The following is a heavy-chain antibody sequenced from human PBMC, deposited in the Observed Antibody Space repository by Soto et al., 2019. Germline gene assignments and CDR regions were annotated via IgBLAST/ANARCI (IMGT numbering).Heavy chain of an antibody. CDR1: GGSISSGGYY. V-gene: IGHV4-39*01. J-gene: IGHJ6*03. D-gene: IGHD1-1*01. CDR3: ARHGGTTGTQWTYYYYYMDV. Sequence: SETLSLTCTVSGGSISSGGYYWSWIRQHPGKGLEWIGYIYYSGSTYYNPSLKSRVTISVDTSKNQFSLKLSSVTAADTAVYYCARHGGTTGTQWTYYYYYMDVWGKGTTVTVSS. CDR2: IYYSGST.